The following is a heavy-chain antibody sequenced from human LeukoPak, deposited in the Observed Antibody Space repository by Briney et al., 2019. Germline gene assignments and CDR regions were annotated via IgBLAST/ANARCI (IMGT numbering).Heavy chain of an antibody. CDR1: GYSISSGYY. V-gene: IGHV4-38-2*02. J-gene: IGHJ4*02. CDR3: ARVDYDSSGYSFCYFDY. CDR2: IYHSGST. Sequence: PSETLSLTCTVSGYSISSGYYWGWIRQPPGKGLEWIGSIYHSGSTYYNPSLKSRVTISVDTSKNQFSLKLSSVTAADTAVYYCARVDYDSSGYSFCYFDYWGQGTLVTVSS. D-gene: IGHD3-22*01.